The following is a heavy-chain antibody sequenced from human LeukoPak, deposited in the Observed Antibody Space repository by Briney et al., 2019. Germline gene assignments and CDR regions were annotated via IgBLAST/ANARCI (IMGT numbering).Heavy chain of an antibody. Sequence: SETLSLTCTVSGGSISSYYWSWIRQPPGKGLEWIGYIYYSGSTNYNPSLKSRVTISVDTSKNQFSLKLSSVTAADTVVYYCARVDYYDSSGYYLDYWGQGTLVTVSS. J-gene: IGHJ4*02. CDR3: ARVDYYDSSGYYLDY. D-gene: IGHD3-22*01. CDR1: GGSISSYY. V-gene: IGHV4-59*08. CDR2: IYYSGST.